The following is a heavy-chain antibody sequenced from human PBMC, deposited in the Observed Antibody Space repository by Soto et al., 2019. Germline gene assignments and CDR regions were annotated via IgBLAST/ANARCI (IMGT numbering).Heavy chain of an antibody. J-gene: IGHJ6*02. CDR3: ARGKGQCSGGSCYGYYYYGMDV. CDR1: GGSFSGYY. V-gene: IGHV4-34*01. CDR2: INHSGST. Sequence: PWETLSLTCAVYGGSFSGYYWSWIRQPPGKGLEWIGEINHSGSTNYNPSLKSRVTISVDTSKNQFSLKLSSVTAADTAVYYCARGKGQCSGGSCYGYYYYGMDVCGQGTTVTVSS. D-gene: IGHD2-15*01.